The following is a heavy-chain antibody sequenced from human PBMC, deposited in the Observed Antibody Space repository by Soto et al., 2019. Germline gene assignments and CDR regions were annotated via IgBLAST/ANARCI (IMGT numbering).Heavy chain of an antibody. Sequence: EVQLVESGGGLVQPGGSLRLSCAASGFTFSSYWMSWVRQAPGKGLEWVANIKQDGSEKYYVDSVKGRFTISRDNAKNSLYLQMNSLRAEDTAVYYCARGFSDIVVVPAAARCFDYWGQGTLVTVSS. V-gene: IGHV3-7*01. CDR1: GFTFSSYW. CDR3: ARGFSDIVVVPAAARCFDY. D-gene: IGHD2-2*01. CDR2: IKQDGSEK. J-gene: IGHJ4*02.